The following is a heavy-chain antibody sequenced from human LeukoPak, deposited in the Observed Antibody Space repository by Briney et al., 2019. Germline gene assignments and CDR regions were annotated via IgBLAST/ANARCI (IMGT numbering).Heavy chain of an antibody. V-gene: IGHV3-21*01. Sequence: GGSLRLSCAASGFTFSSYSMNWVRQAPGKGLEWVSSISSSSSYIYYADSVKGRFTISRDNARNSLYLQINSLRAEDTAVYYCARDLFTRYYMDVWGEGTTVTISS. J-gene: IGHJ6*03. CDR3: ARDLFTRYYMDV. CDR2: ISSSSSYI. D-gene: IGHD2-21*01. CDR1: GFTFSSYS.